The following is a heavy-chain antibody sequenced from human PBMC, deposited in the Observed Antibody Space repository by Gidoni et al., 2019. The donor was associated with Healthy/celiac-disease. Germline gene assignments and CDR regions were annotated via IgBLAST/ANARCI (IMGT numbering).Heavy chain of an antibody. D-gene: IGHD3-3*01. CDR2: INPNSGGT. Sequence: QVQLVQSGAEVKKPGASVKVSCKASGYTFTGYYMHWVRQAPGQGLEWMGWINPNSGGTNYAQKFQGRVTMTRDTSISTAYMELSRLRSDDTAVYYCARAKDFWSGYSVGDAFDIWGQGTMVTVSS. CDR3: ARAKDFWSGYSVGDAFDI. J-gene: IGHJ3*02. CDR1: GYTFTGYY. V-gene: IGHV1-2*02.